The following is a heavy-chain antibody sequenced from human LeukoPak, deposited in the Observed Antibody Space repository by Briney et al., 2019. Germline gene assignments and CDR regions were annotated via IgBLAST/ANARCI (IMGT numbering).Heavy chain of an antibody. Sequence: ASVKVSCKASGYTFTGYYMHWVRQAPGQGLEWMGWINPNSGGTNYAQKFQGRVTMTRDTSISTAYMELSRLRSDDTAVYYCAGDPGGGYSGAFDIWGQGTMVTVSS. V-gene: IGHV1-2*02. CDR3: AGDPGGGYSGAFDI. J-gene: IGHJ3*02. CDR2: INPNSGGT. D-gene: IGHD3-22*01. CDR1: GYTFTGYY.